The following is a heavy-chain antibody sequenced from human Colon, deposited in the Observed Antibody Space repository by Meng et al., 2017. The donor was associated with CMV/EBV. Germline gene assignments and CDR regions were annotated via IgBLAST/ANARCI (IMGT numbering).Heavy chain of an antibody. Sequence: GGSLRLSCAASGSSFSNSWMIRVRRAPGKGLEWVAKTNEDGSDKYYVDSVKGRFTIFRDNAKNSVYLQMNSLRAEDTAVYYCASTGPLYGLYFCYWGQGTLVTSPQ. CDR2: TNEDGSDK. CDR3: ASTGPLYGLYFCY. V-gene: IGHV3-7*01. CDR1: GSSFSNSW. J-gene: IGHJ4*02. D-gene: IGHD2-8*01.